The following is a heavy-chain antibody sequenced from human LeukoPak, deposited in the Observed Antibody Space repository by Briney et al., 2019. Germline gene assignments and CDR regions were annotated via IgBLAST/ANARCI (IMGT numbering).Heavy chain of an antibody. CDR3: ARSSLELLQDY. Sequence: PSETLSLTCAVYGGSFSGYYWSWIRQSPGKGLEWIGEINHSGSTNYNPSLKSRVTISVDTSKNQFSLKLSSVTAADTAVYYCARSSLELLQDYWGQGTLVTVSS. D-gene: IGHD1-7*01. CDR1: GGSFSGYY. CDR2: INHSGST. V-gene: IGHV4-34*01. J-gene: IGHJ4*02.